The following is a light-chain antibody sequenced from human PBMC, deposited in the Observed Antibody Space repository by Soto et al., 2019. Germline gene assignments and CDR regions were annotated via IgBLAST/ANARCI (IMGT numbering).Light chain of an antibody. CDR1: SSDVAIYNY. Sequence: QSVLTQSRSVSGSPGQSVTISCTGTSSDVAIYNYVSWYQQQPGKAPKLMIYQVTNRPSGVSNRFSGSRSGNTASLTISGLQAEDEADYYCSSYTDSSNYVFGTGTKLTVL. J-gene: IGLJ1*01. V-gene: IGLV2-14*01. CDR3: SSYTDSSNYV. CDR2: QVT.